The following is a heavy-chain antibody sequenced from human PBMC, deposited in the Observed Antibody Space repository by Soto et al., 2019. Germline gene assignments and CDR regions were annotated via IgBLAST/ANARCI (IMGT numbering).Heavy chain of an antibody. Sequence: QVQLVQSGAEVKKXXSXVKVSCKASGGXFSSYAXXWVRQAPXQGLEWMGGIIPIFGTANYAQKFQGRVTITADKSTSTAYMELSSLRSEDTAVYYCATSSSITFGAGIDYWGQGTLVTVSS. CDR2: IIPIFGTA. CDR1: GGXFSSYA. D-gene: IGHD3-16*01. CDR3: ATSSSITFGAGIDY. V-gene: IGHV1-69*06. J-gene: IGHJ4*02.